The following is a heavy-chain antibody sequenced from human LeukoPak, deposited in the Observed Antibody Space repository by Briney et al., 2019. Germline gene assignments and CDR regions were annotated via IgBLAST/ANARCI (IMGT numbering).Heavy chain of an antibody. D-gene: IGHD3-10*02. CDR1: GFTFSSYA. J-gene: IGHJ6*04. CDR2: VSATGGGT. Sequence: PGGSLRLSCAASGFTFSSYAMSWVRQAPGKGLEWVSAVSATGGGTYYADSVKGRFTISRDNSKNTLYLQMNSLRAEDTAVYYCAELGITMIGGVWGKGTTVTISS. CDR3: AELGITMIGGV. V-gene: IGHV3-23*01.